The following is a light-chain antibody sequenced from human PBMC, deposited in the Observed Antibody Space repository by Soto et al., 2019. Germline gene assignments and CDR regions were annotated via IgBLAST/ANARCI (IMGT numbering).Light chain of an antibody. CDR2: DVT. CDR1: SIDVGGYNY. CDR3: SSYTNRNTVV. J-gene: IGLJ3*02. V-gene: IGLV2-14*03. Sequence: QSVLTQPASVSGSPGQSITIFCTGTSIDVGGYNYVSWYQQRPGKPPKLMIYDVTNQPSGVSNRFSGSKSGSTASLTISGLQAEDEGDYYCSSYTNRNTVVFGGGTKLTVL.